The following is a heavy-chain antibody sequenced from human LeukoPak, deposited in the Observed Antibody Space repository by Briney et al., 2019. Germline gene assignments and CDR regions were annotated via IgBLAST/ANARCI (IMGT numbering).Heavy chain of an antibody. Sequence: ASVKVSCKASGYTFTGYYMHWVRQAPGQGLEWMGWINPNSGGTNYAQKFQGWVTMTRDTSISTAYMELSRLRSDDTAVYYCARDAYGGDYYYYGMDVWGQGTTVTVSS. J-gene: IGHJ6*02. CDR2: INPNSGGT. D-gene: IGHD2-21*01. CDR1: GYTFTGYY. V-gene: IGHV1-2*04. CDR3: ARDAYGGDYYYYGMDV.